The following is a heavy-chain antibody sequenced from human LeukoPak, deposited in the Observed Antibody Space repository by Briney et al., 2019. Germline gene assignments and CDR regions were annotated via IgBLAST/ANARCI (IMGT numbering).Heavy chain of an antibody. CDR2: IWYDGSNK. Sequence: GGSLRLSCAASGFTFSSYGMHWVRQAPGKGLEWVAVIWYDGSNKYYADSVKGRFTISRDNSKNTVYLQMNSLRPGDTAVYYCAKPYGSGSYYLSHQYYFDYWGQGTLVTVSS. CDR3: AKPYGSGSYYLSHQYYFDY. V-gene: IGHV3-30*02. CDR1: GFTFSSYG. D-gene: IGHD3-10*01. J-gene: IGHJ4*02.